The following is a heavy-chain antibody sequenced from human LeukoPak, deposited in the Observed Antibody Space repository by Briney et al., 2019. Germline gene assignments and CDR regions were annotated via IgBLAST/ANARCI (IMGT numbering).Heavy chain of an antibody. CDR3: ARVADYYDSSGYFSDRAFDI. J-gene: IGHJ3*02. CDR2: IYHSGST. D-gene: IGHD3-22*01. V-gene: IGHV4-4*02. CDR1: GGSISSSNW. Sequence: SETPSLACAVSGGSISSSNWWSWVRQPPGKGLEWIGEIYHSGSTNYNPSLKSRVTISVDKSKNQFSLKLSSVTAADTAVYYCARVADYYDSSGYFSDRAFDIWGQGTMVTVSS.